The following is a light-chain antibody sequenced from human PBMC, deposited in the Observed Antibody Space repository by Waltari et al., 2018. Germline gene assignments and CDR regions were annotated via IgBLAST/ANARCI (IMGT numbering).Light chain of an antibody. CDR2: DVS. J-gene: IGLJ3*02. CDR3: CSYAGSRTWV. V-gene: IGLV2-23*02. Sequence: QSALTQPASVSGSPGQSLSIPCIGPSSDIGTFNLFSWYLQYPGTAPKLLIYDVSQRPSGVSNRFSGSKSGNTASLTISGLQAEDEAIYYCCSYAGSRTWVFGGGAKLTVL. CDR1: SSDIGTFNL.